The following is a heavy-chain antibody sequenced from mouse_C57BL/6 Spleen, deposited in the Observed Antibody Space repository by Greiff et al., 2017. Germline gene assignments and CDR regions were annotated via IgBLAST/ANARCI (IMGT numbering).Heavy chain of an antibody. V-gene: IGHV1-69*01. Sequence: QVQLQQPGAELVMPGASVKLSCKASGYTFTSYWMHWVKQRPGQGLEWIGEIDPSDSYTNYNQKFKGKSTLTVDKSSSTAYMQLSSLTSEDSAVYYCARSRDSNYVFDYWGQGTTLTVSS. CDR3: ARSRDSNYVFDY. D-gene: IGHD2-5*01. CDR1: GYTFTSYW. CDR2: IDPSDSYT. J-gene: IGHJ2*01.